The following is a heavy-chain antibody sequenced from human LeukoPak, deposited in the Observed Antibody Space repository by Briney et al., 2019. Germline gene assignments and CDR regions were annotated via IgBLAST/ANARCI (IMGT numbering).Heavy chain of an antibody. Sequence: ASVTVSCKASVYTFPINGISWVRQAPGQGLEWMGWISANSGSTQYAQKFQGRITMTRDTSTSTAYMELGSLRSDDTALYYCARDVMYAFDYWGQGTLVTVSS. CDR3: ARDVMYAFDY. CDR2: ISANSGST. CDR1: VYTFPING. J-gene: IGHJ4*02. D-gene: IGHD2-8*01. V-gene: IGHV1-18*01.